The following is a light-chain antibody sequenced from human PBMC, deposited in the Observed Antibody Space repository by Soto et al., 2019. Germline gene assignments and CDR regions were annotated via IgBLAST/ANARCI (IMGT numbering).Light chain of an antibody. V-gene: IGLV1-44*01. CDR2: SNY. CDR3: SAWDASLNGYV. Sequence: QSVLPQPPSAPGTPGQSVTISCSGSSSNIGSKTVSWYQQLPGTAPKLLIYSNYQRPSGGPDRFSGSKSGTSASLAISGLQSEDEADYYCSAWDASLNGYVFGTGTKVTVL. CDR1: SSNIGSKT. J-gene: IGLJ1*01.